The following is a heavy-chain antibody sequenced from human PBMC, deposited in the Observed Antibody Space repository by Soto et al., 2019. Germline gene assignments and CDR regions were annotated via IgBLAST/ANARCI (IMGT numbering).Heavy chain of an antibody. D-gene: IGHD3-22*01. CDR1: GGSISSSNW. CDR3: ASIYDSSGYYYGNNWFDP. J-gene: IGHJ5*02. Sequence: SETLSLTCAVSGGSISSSNWWSWVRQPPGKGLEWIGEIYHSGSTNYNPSLKSRVTISVGKSKNQFSLKLSSVTAADTAVYYCASIYDSSGYYYGNNWFDPWGQGTLVTVSS. CDR2: IYHSGST. V-gene: IGHV4-4*02.